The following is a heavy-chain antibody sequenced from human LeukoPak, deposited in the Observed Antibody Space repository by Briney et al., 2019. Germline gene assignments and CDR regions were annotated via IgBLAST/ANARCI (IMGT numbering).Heavy chain of an antibody. V-gene: IGHV3-48*03. CDR2: ISDSGTTI. CDR3: ARVRYFDWLGPFDY. D-gene: IGHD3-9*01. J-gene: IGHJ4*02. CDR1: GFTFSSYE. Sequence: GGSLRLSCAASGFTFSSYEMNWVRQAPGKGLEWVSYISDSGTTIYYGDSVKGRFTISRDNAKKSLYLLMNSLRAEDTAVYYCARVRYFDWLGPFDYWGQGTLVTVSS.